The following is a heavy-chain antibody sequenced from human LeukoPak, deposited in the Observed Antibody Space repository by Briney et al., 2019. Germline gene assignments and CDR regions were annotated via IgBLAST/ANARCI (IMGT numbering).Heavy chain of an antibody. CDR1: GFTFSSYA. CDR2: ISYDGSNK. Sequence: PGGSLRLSCAASGFTFSSYAMHWVRQAPGKGLEWVAVISYDGSNKYYADSVKGRFTIPRDNSKNTLYLQMNSLRAEDTAVYYCASDMVRGAPYYYGMDVWGKGTTVTVSS. D-gene: IGHD3-10*01. V-gene: IGHV3-30*04. J-gene: IGHJ6*04. CDR3: ASDMVRGAPYYYGMDV.